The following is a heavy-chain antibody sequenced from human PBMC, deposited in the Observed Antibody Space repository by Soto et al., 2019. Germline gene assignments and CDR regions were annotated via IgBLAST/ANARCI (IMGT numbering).Heavy chain of an antibody. V-gene: IGHV1-18*01. CDR3: ARVRGYYDFWSGYYMDY. Sequence: ASVKVSFKASGYTFTSYGISWVRQAPGQGLEWMGWISAYNGNTNYAQKLQGRVTMTTDTSTSTAYMELRSLRSDDTAVYYCARVRGYYDFWSGYYMDYWGQGTLVTFSS. CDR2: ISAYNGNT. CDR1: GYTFTSYG. J-gene: IGHJ4*02. D-gene: IGHD3-3*01.